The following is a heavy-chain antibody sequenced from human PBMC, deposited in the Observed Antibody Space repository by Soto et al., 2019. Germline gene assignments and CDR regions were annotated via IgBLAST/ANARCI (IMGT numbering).Heavy chain of an antibody. V-gene: IGHV2-70*04. CDR1: GFSLSGTGMR. J-gene: IGHJ6*02. CDR3: ARAFYGMDV. CDR2: IDWEDTK. Sequence: SGPTLVNPTQTLTLTCTVSGFSLSGTGMRVTWIRQPPGKALEWLARIDWEDTKLYSTSLKTRLSISKDTSKNQVVLTMTNMDPADTATYYCARAFYGMDVWGPGTTVTVS.